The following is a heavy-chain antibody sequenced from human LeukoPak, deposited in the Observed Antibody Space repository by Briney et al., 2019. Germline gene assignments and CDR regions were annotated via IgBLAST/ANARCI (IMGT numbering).Heavy chain of an antibody. Sequence: GGSLRLSCAASGFTFSSYAMHWVRQAPGKGLEWVAVISYDGSNKYYADSVKGRFTISRDNSKNTLYLQMNSLRAEDTAVYYCAKAEYSSSSSDYWGQGTLVTVSS. J-gene: IGHJ4*02. CDR2: ISYDGSNK. D-gene: IGHD6-6*01. V-gene: IGHV3-30-3*01. CDR1: GFTFSSYA. CDR3: AKAEYSSSSSDY.